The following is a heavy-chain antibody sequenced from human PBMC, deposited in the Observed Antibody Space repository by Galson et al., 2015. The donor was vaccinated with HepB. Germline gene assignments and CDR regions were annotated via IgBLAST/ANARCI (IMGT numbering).Heavy chain of an antibody. Sequence: PALVKPTQTLTLTCTFSEFSLSTSRMCVSWIRQPPGKALEWLARIDWDDDKYYSTSLETRLTISKDTSKNQVVLIMTNMDPADTATYYCARTLKNYDAYHYYYYMDVWGKGTTVTVS. CDR2: IDWDDDK. J-gene: IGHJ6*03. CDR3: ARTLKNYDAYHYYYYMDV. V-gene: IGHV2-70*11. D-gene: IGHD1-7*01. CDR1: EFSLSTSRMC.